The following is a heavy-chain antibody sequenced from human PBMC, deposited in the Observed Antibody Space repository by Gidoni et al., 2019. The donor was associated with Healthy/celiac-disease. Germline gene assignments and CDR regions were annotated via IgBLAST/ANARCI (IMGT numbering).Heavy chain of an antibody. V-gene: IGHV3-33*01. CDR1: GFTFSSYG. J-gene: IGHJ4*02. CDR2: IWYDGSNK. D-gene: IGHD6-19*01. Sequence: QVQLVESGGGVVQPGRSLRLSCAASGFTFSSYGMHWVRQAPGKGLEWVAVIWYDGSNKYYADSVKGRFTISRDNSKNTLYLQMNSLRAEDTAVYYCATLAVAGTPDYWGQGTLVTVSS. CDR3: ATLAVAGTPDY.